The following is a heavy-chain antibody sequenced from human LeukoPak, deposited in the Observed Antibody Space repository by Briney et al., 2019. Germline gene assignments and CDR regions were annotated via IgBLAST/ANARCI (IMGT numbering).Heavy chain of an antibody. CDR3: ARDFNAAAGSYYFDY. J-gene: IGHJ4*02. D-gene: IGHD6-13*01. CDR1: GGSFSGYY. V-gene: IGHV4-34*01. Sequence: SETLSLTCAVYGGSFSGYYWSWIRQPPGKGLEWIGEINHSGSTNYNPSLKSRVTISVDTSKNQFSLKLTSVTAADTAVYYCARDFNAAAGSYYFDYWGQGTLVTVSS. CDR2: INHSGST.